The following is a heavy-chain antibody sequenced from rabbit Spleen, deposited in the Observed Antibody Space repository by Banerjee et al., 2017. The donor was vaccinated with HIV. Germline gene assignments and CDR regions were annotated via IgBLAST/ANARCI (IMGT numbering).Heavy chain of an antibody. J-gene: IGHJ4*01. D-gene: IGHD8-1*01. CDR1: GFFFSNVY. CDR2: IDTGSSDTA. Sequence: QEQLEESGGDLVQPGASLTLTCKASGFFFSNVYICWVRQAPGKGLEWIGCIDTGSSDTAYYTNWAEGRFTISKISSITVTLQMTSLTDADTATYFCARGAGYAGYGYSVGYYFNLWGPGTLVTVS. CDR3: ARGAGYAGYGYSVGYYFNL. V-gene: IGHV1S45*01.